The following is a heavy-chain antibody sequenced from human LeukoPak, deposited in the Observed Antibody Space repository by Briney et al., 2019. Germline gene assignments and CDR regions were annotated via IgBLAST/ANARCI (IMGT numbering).Heavy chain of an antibody. CDR1: EYTSTSYW. CDR3: ARHNGDYGKYYYYYMDV. J-gene: IGHJ6*03. V-gene: IGHV5-51*01. D-gene: IGHD4-17*01. Sequence: GEPLKISCQRSEYTSTSYWIGWVRQLPGKGLEWIRSIFPGDSDTTNNPSFQGQVSISADKSISTAYLQGSSLKASDTAMYYCARHNGDYGKYYYYYMDVWGKGTTVTISS. CDR2: IFPGDSDT.